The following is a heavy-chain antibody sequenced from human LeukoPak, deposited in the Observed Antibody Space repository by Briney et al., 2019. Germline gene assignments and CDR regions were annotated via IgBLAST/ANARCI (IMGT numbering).Heavy chain of an antibody. V-gene: IGHV3-23*01. Sequence: PGGSLRLSCAASGFTFSTFSMIWVRQPPGKGLEWVSSIFPIGGEIHYADSVRGRFTISRDNSKSTLSLQMNSLRVEDTAIYYCATYRQVLLPFESWGQGTLVTVSS. CDR2: IFPIGGEI. D-gene: IGHD2-8*02. CDR3: ATYRQVLLPFES. J-gene: IGHJ4*02. CDR1: GFTFSTFS.